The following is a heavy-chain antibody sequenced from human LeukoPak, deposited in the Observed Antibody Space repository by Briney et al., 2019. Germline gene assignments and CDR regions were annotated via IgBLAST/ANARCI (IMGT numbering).Heavy chain of an antibody. D-gene: IGHD3-22*01. Sequence: GESLKISCRGSGYIFTTFWLGWVRQMPGKGLEWMGIIYPDDSDTRYSPSFQGQVTISADKSISTAYLQWSSLKASDTAMYYCARKGRYDSSGYYYAWGQGTLVTVSS. CDR2: IYPDDSDT. V-gene: IGHV5-51*01. CDR1: GYIFTTFW. J-gene: IGHJ4*02. CDR3: ARKGRYDSSGYYYA.